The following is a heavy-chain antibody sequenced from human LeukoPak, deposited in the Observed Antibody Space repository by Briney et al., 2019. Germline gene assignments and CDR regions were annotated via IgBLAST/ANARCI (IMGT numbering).Heavy chain of an antibody. D-gene: IGHD2-2*01. CDR3: ARLQHDYYYYGMDV. V-gene: IGHV4-59*08. CDR2: IYYSGST. Sequence: SETLSLTCTVSGGSISSYYWSWIRQPPGKGLEWIGYIYYSGSTNYNPSLKSRVTIPVDTSKNQFSLKLSSVTAADTAVYHCARLQHDYYYYGMDVWGQGTTVTVSS. CDR1: GGSISSYY. J-gene: IGHJ6*02.